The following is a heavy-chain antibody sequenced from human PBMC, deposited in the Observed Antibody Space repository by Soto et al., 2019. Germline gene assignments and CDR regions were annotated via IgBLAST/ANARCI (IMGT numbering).Heavy chain of an antibody. D-gene: IGHD6-19*01. CDR3: ARSAVAGRSGSSNYYGMDV. CDR1: GYTFTSYA. V-gene: IGHV1-3*01. Sequence: ASVKVSCKASGYTFTSYAMHWVRQAPGQGLEWMGWINAGNGNTKYSQKFQGRVTITRDTSASTAYMELSSLRSEDTAVYYCARSAVAGRSGSSNYYGMDVWGQGTTVTVSS. J-gene: IGHJ6*02. CDR2: INAGNGNT.